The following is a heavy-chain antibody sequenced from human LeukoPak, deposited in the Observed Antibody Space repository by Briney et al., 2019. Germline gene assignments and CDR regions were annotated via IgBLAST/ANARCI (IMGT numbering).Heavy chain of an antibody. CDR2: IKGGGGDP. D-gene: IGHD2-21*02. CDR1: GFTFNTYA. V-gene: IGHV3-23*01. Sequence: RGSLRLSCAASGFTFNTYAMGWVRQAPGEGLEWVSSIKGGGGDPFYADSVRGRFTISRDKSKNTMYLSLNSLRAEDTAVYFCAQGGHDFNPFYYWGQGTLVTVSS. CDR3: AQGGHDFNPFYY. J-gene: IGHJ4*02.